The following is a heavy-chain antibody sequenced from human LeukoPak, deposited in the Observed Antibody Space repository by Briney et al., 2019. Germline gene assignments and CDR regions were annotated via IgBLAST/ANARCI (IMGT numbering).Heavy chain of an antibody. Sequence: ASVKVSCKTSGYTFTTYDINWVRQATGQGLEWMGWLNPNSDNTASAQSFQGRLTLTRNTSISTAYMELSSLRSEDTAIYYCGRAGSHDRQTIDFWGQGTLVSVST. D-gene: IGHD1-26*01. CDR3: GRAGSHDRQTIDF. V-gene: IGHV1-8*01. CDR1: GYTFTTYD. CDR2: LNPNSDNT. J-gene: IGHJ4*02.